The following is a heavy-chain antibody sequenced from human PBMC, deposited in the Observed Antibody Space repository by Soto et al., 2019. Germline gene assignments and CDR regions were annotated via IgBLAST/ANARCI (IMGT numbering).Heavy chain of an antibody. CDR1: GFTFSSFA. CDR3: AKDLVLLRP. D-gene: IGHD3-10*01. J-gene: IGHJ5*02. V-gene: IGHV3-23*01. Sequence: EVHLLESGGGLVQPGGSMRLSCAASGFTFSSFAMTWVRQAPGRGLEWISGISGSGGTTYDADSVKGRFTISRDNSNNTLYLQMNNLRAEDSAVYYCAKDLVLLRPWGQGTQVTVSS. CDR2: ISGSGGTT.